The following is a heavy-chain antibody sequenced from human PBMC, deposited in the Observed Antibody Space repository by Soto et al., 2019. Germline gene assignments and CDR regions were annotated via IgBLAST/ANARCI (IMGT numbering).Heavy chain of an antibody. CDR2: ISGSGGST. Sequence: EVQLLESGGGLVQPGGSLRLSCAASGFTFSSYAMSWVRQAPGKGLEWVSAISGSGGSTYYADSVKGRFTISRDNSKNTLYLQMNSLRAEDTAVYYCAKGAKGRWLQSTQSYYFDYWGQGTLVTVSS. CDR3: AKGAKGRWLQSTQSYYFDY. D-gene: IGHD5-12*01. J-gene: IGHJ4*02. CDR1: GFTFSSYA. V-gene: IGHV3-23*01.